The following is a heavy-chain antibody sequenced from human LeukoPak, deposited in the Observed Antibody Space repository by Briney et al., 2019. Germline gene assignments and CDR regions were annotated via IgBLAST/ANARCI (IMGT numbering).Heavy chain of an antibody. CDR3: ARPDYYDSSGYYTQDY. Sequence: GESLKISCQGSGYSFTNYWIGWVRQVPGKGLEWMGIIYPGDSDTRYSPSFQGQVTISADKSISTAYLQWSSLKASDTAMYYCARPDYYDSSGYYTQDYWGQGTLVTVSS. CDR2: IYPGDSDT. CDR1: GYSFTNYW. J-gene: IGHJ4*02. D-gene: IGHD3-22*01. V-gene: IGHV5-51*01.